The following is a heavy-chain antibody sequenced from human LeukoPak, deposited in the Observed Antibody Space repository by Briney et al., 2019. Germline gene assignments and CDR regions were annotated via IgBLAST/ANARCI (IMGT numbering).Heavy chain of an antibody. CDR2: IRTSGGVV. Sequence: GGSLRLSCAASGFTFTSYTMNWVRQAPGKGLEWISYIRTSGGVVSYTDSVRGRFTISTDSAKNSLYLQMNSLRDDDTAVYYCVRDQFYAFDVWGEGTMVTVSS. CDR3: VRDQFYAFDV. J-gene: IGHJ3*01. CDR1: GFTFTSYT. V-gene: IGHV3-48*02.